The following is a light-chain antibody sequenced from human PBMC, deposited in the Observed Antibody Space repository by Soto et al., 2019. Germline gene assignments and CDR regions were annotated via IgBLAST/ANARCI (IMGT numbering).Light chain of an antibody. Sequence: QSVLTQPASVSGSPGQSITMSCTGTSSDVGGHDYVSWYQQHPGKAPKLMIYEVSNRPSGVSNRFSGSKSGDTASLTISGLQAEDEADYYCSSYSSSSTPYVFGTGTKLTVL. J-gene: IGLJ1*01. CDR2: EVS. CDR1: SSDVGGHDY. V-gene: IGLV2-14*01. CDR3: SSYSSSSTPYV.